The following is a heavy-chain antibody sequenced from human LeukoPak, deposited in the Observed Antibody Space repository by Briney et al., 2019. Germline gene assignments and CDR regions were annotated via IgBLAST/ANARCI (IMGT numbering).Heavy chain of an antibody. D-gene: IGHD2-2*01. V-gene: IGHV3-7*01. Sequence: AGGSLRLSCAASGFTFSSHWMSWVRQAPGKGLEWVANINQDGGEKYYVNSVKGRFTISRDNAKNSLYMQMNSLRAEDTALYYCARDRYCSSTWGQGTLVTVSS. CDR1: GFTFSSHW. CDR3: ARDRYCSST. J-gene: IGHJ5*02. CDR2: INQDGGEK.